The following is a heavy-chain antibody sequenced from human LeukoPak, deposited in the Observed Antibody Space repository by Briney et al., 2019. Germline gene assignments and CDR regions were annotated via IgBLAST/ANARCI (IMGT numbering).Heavy chain of an antibody. V-gene: IGHV3-74*01. J-gene: IGHJ4*02. CDR3: ARDVDYGGNSYDY. CDR1: GITFRSKW. CDR2: INSDGSST. D-gene: IGHD4-23*01. Sequence: WGSLRLSCAASGITFRSKWTHWVRQARGKGLVWVSRINSDGSSTSYADSVKGRFTISRDNSKNTLYLQMNSLRAEDTAVYYCARDVDYGGNSYDYWGQGTLVTVSS.